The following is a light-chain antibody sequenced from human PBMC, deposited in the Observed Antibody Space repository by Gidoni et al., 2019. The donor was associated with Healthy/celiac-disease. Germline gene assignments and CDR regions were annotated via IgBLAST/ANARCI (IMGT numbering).Light chain of an antibody. J-gene: IGKJ1*01. Sequence: DIQMTQSPSTLSASVGDRVTITCRASQSISSWLAWYQQKPGKAPKLLIYKASSLESGVPSRFSGSGSGTEFTRTISSLQPDDFATYYCQQYNSYSVTSGQGTKVEIK. CDR1: QSISSW. V-gene: IGKV1-5*03. CDR2: KAS. CDR3: QQYNSYSVT.